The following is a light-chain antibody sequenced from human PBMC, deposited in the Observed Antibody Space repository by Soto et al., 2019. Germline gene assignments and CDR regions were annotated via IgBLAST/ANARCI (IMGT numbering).Light chain of an antibody. CDR2: SAY. CDR1: QDISTH. Sequence: DIQMTQAPSSLSASVGDRVTITCRARQDISTHLAWYQQKPGKVPKLLISSAYTLQSGVPPRFSGSGSGTDFTLTISSLQPEDVATYYCQNYDNAPLTFGGGTKVEIK. V-gene: IGKV1-27*01. CDR3: QNYDNAPLT. J-gene: IGKJ4*01.